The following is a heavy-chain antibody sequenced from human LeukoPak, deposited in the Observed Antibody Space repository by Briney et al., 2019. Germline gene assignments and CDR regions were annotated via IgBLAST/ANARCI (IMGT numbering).Heavy chain of an antibody. CDR3: AKAPYVDTAMVIAFDI. CDR1: GFTFSNAW. D-gene: IGHD5-18*01. Sequence: KPGGSLRLSCAASGFTFSNAWMSWVRQAPGKGLEWIGRIKSNTDGGTTDYAAPVEGRFTISRDDSKNTLYLQMNSLKTEDTAVYYCAKAPYVDTAMVIAFDIWGQGTMVTVSS. J-gene: IGHJ3*02. CDR2: IKSNTDGGTT. V-gene: IGHV3-15*01.